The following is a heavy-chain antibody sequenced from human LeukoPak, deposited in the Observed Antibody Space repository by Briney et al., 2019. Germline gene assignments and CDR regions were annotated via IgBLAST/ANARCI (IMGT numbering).Heavy chain of an antibody. CDR2: ISSSGSTI. V-gene: IGHV3-48*03. D-gene: IGHD3-22*01. CDR1: GFTFSSYE. Sequence: SGGSLRLSCAASGFTFSSYEMNWVRQAPGKGLEWVSYISSSGSTIYYADSVKGRFTISRDNSKNTLYLQMNSLRAEDTAVYYCAKDRGSGYYYYFDYWGQGTLVTVSS. CDR3: AKDRGSGYYYYFDY. J-gene: IGHJ4*02.